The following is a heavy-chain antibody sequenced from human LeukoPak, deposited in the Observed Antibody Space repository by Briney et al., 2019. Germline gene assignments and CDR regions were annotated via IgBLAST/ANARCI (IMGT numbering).Heavy chain of an antibody. D-gene: IGHD3-10*01. CDR2: IDHSDSYT. J-gene: IGHJ4*02. Sequence: GESLQISCKGSGYIFTSYWISWVRQLPGKGLEWMGRIDHSDSYTNYSPSFQGHVTISADKSISTAYLQWSSLKASDTAMYYCARQGGSSGSYYVDYWGQGTLVTVPS. CDR3: ARQGGSSGSYYVDY. CDR1: GYIFTSYW. V-gene: IGHV5-10-1*01.